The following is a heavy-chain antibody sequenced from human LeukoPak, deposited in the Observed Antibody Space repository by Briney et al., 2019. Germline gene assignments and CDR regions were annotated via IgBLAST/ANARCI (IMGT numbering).Heavy chain of an antibody. CDR1: GFTFSSYG. CDR3: AKPYYDILTGENWFDP. D-gene: IGHD3-9*01. Sequence: GGSLRLSCAASGFTFSSYGMHWVRQAPGKGLEWVAVIFYDGSNENYADSVKGRFTISRDNSKNTLYLQMNSLRAEDTAVYYCAKPYYDILTGENWFDPWGQGTLVTVSS. CDR2: IFYDGSNE. V-gene: IGHV3-30*18. J-gene: IGHJ5*02.